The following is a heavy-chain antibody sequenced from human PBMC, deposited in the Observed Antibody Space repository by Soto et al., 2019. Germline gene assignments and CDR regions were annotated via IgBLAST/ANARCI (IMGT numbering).Heavy chain of an antibody. Sequence: SVKVSCKTSGFTFSSSAVHWVRQARGHRLQWIGWIDVGSANANYAQMLQERVTISRDMSTSTAYMELSSLRPEDTAVYYCARDHWDLPYYDILTGYYYYLDSWGPG. CDR1: GFTFSSSA. V-gene: IGHV1-58*01. CDR3: ARDHWDLPYYDILTGYYYYLDS. CDR2: IDVGSANA. J-gene: IGHJ4*02. D-gene: IGHD3-9*01.